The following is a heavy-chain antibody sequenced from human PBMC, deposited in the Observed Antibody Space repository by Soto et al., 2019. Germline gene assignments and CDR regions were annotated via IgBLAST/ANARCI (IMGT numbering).Heavy chain of an antibody. Sequence: GSLMLCRATSGFTFCSYIVTRVCQATGKGVDRVSYISSSRSTIYYADAVKGRFTISRDNTENTQYLQMNSRRVEDTAVYYCAKDSCRDYFQHWGQGTLVTVSS. CDR1: GFTFCSYI. CDR3: AKDSCRDYFQH. CDR2: ISSSRSTI. J-gene: IGHJ1*01. V-gene: IGHV3-48*01.